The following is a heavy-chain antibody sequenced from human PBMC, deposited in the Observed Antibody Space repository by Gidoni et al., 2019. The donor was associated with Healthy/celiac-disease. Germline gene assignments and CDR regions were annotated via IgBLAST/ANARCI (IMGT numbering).Heavy chain of an antibody. J-gene: IGHJ6*02. D-gene: IGHD2-21*01. CDR2: IVPIFATA. CDR3: ATLGPLKHYYFGIDV. Sequence: QVQLLQSGAEVRKPGSSAKGSCKASGGTGNSYAVSWVRQAPGQGFEWMGGIVPIFATATYSQHFQGSVTITADEATSTVYMELNSLRSEDTAVYYCATLGPLKHYYFGIDVWGQGTTILVS. CDR1: GGTGNSYA. V-gene: IGHV1-69*01.